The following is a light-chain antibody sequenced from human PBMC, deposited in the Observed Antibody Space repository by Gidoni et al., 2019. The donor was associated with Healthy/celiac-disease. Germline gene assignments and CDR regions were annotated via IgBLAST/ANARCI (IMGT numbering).Light chain of an antibody. Sequence: DIQMTQSPSYLSASVGDRVTITCRAIQSISRYSNWYQQKPVKAPKHLIYAQSSLQSGVPSSYRGCGSGTDFTLNISSLQPEDFATYYCLQSYSTPYTFGQGTKLEIK. CDR2: AQS. J-gene: IGKJ2*01. V-gene: IGKV1-39*01. CDR3: LQSYSTPYT. CDR1: QSISRY.